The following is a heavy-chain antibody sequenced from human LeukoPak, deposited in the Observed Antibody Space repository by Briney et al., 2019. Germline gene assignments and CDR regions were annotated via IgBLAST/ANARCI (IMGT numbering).Heavy chain of an antibody. V-gene: IGHV3-30*18. Sequence: GGSLRLSCAASGFTFSSYGMHWVRQAPGKGLEWVAVISYDGSNKYYADSVKGRFTISRDNSKNTLYLQMNSLRAEDTAVYYCAKNALYYYGSGSYYYYYYMDVWGKGTTVTISS. J-gene: IGHJ6*03. D-gene: IGHD3-10*01. CDR2: ISYDGSNK. CDR1: GFTFSSYG. CDR3: AKNALYYYGSGSYYYYYYMDV.